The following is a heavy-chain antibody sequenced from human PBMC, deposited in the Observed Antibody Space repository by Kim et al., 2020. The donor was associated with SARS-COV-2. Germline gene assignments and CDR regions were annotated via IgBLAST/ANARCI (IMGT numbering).Heavy chain of an antibody. J-gene: IGHJ6*01. CDR3: ARDKYYGSGNYVAYYG. CDR1: GFTFSSYG. Sequence: GGSLRLSCAASGFTFSSYGMHWVRQAPGKGLEWVAVIWNDGSKTFHGDSVKGRFTISRDNSKNTLYLQMNSLRVEDTAVYYCARDKYYGSGNYVAYYG. D-gene: IGHD3-10*01. CDR2: IWNDGSKT. V-gene: IGHV3-33*01.